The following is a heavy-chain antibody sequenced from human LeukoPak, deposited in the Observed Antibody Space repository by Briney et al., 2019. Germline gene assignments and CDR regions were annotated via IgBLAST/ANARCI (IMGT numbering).Heavy chain of an antibody. Sequence: GASVKVSCKASGGTFSSYAISWVRQAPGQGLEWMGRIIPILGIANYAQKFQGRVTITADKSTSTAYMELSRLRSDDTAVYYCARDRDRRGWKCDYWGQGTLVTVSS. CDR3: ARDRDRRGWKCDY. V-gene: IGHV1-69*04. D-gene: IGHD1-1*01. J-gene: IGHJ4*02. CDR1: GGTFSSYA. CDR2: IIPILGIA.